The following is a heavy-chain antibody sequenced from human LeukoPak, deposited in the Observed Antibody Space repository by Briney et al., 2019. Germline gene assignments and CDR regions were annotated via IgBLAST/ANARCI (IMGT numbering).Heavy chain of an antibody. Sequence: SETLSLTCAVYGGSFSGYYWSWIRQPPGKGLEWIGEINHSGSTNYNPSLKSRVTISVDTSKNQFSLKLSSVTAADTAVYYCTRIMAGMVRQWPPKSYFDLWGRGTLVTVSS. CDR1: GGSFSGYY. V-gene: IGHV4-34*01. CDR2: INHSGST. J-gene: IGHJ2*01. CDR3: TRIMAGMVRQWPPKSYFDL. D-gene: IGHD6-19*01.